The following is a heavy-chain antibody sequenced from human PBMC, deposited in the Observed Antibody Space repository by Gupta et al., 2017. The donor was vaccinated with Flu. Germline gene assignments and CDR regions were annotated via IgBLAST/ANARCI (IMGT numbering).Heavy chain of an antibody. Sequence: EVQLVDSGGGLVKPGGSLRLSCAASGFTFSSYSMNWVRQAQGKGLEWVSSISSSSNYIYYEDSVKGRFTISRDNAKNSLYLQMNSLRAEDTAVYYCARVQHVNYFDYWGQGTLVTVSS. V-gene: IGHV3-21*01. CDR2: ISSSSNYI. CDR1: GFTFSSYS. J-gene: IGHJ4*02. CDR3: ARVQHVNYFDY.